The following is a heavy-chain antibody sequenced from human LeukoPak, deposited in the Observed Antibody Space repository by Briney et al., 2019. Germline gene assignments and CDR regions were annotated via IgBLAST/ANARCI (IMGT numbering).Heavy chain of an antibody. CDR3: ARQDWLHFDY. CDR2: ISYDGSNK. J-gene: IGHJ4*02. V-gene: IGHV3-30*19. Sequence: GGSLRLSCAASGFTFSSYGMHWVRQAPGKGLEWVAVISYDGSNKYYADSVKGRFTISRDNSKNTLYLHMNSLRAEDTAVYYCARQDWLHFDYWGQGTLVTVSS. D-gene: IGHD5-12*01. CDR1: GFTFSSYG.